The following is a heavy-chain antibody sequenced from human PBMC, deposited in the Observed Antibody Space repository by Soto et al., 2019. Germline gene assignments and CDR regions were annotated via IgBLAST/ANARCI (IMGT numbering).Heavy chain of an antibody. CDR2: ISVYYGNT. CDR3: ARGIATGQLDP. J-gene: IGHJ5*02. D-gene: IGHD2-15*01. V-gene: IGHV1-18*04. CDR1: NYTFTSYG. Sequence: ASVKVSCKASNYTFTSYGISWVRRAPGQGLEWMGWISVYYGNTKSSQKFQDRVIITRDTSASTAYMDLSSLRSEDTAVYYCARGIATGQLDPWGQGTLVTVS.